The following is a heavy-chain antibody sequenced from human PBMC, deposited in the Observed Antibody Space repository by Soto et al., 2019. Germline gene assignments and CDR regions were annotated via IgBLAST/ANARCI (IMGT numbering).Heavy chain of an antibody. Sequence: GGSLRLSCAASGFTFSNAWMSWVRQAPGRGLEWVGRIKSKTDGGTTDYAAPVKGRFTISRDDSKDTLYLQMNSLKTEDTAVYYCTTEFDYYDSSGYYYATDYWGQGALVTVSS. CDR1: GFTFSNAW. J-gene: IGHJ4*02. CDR3: TTEFDYYDSSGYYYATDY. CDR2: IKSKTDGGTT. V-gene: IGHV3-15*01. D-gene: IGHD3-22*01.